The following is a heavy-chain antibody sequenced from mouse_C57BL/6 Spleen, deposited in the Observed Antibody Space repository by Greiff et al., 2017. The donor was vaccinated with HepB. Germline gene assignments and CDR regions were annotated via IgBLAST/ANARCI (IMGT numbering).Heavy chain of an antibody. D-gene: IGHD1-1*01. J-gene: IGHJ1*03. Sequence: EVKLQESGPELVKPGASVKMSCKASGYTFTDYNMHWVKQSHGKSLEWIGYINPNNGGTSYNQKFKGKATLTVNKSSSTAYMELRSLTSEDSAVYYCARGFYYYAWYFDVWGTGTTVTVSS. CDR1: GYTFTDYN. CDR3: ARGFYYYAWYFDV. CDR2: INPNNGGT. V-gene: IGHV1-22*01.